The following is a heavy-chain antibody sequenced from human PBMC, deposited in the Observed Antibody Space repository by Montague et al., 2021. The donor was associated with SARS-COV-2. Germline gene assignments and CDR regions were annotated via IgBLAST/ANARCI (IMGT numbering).Heavy chain of an antibody. V-gene: IGHV4-39*01. CDR3: ARHKAWNVAPSYFDD. D-gene: IGHD1-1*01. CDR2: IFYDGTS. J-gene: IGHJ4*02. Sequence: SETLSLTCTVSGVSISSAHYCWGWVRQTPGKGLEWIGNIFYDGTSRSNPSLHSRVTISVDTSKSQLSLRLSSVTAADTAVYFCARHKAWNVAPSYFDDWGQGTVVTVSS. CDR1: GVSISSAHYC.